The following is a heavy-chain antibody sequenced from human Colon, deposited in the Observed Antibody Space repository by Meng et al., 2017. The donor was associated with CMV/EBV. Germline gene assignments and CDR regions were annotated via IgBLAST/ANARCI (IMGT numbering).Heavy chain of an antibody. CDR3: ARVPVGATTPPVDY. D-gene: IGHD1-26*01. CDR1: GFTFSSYS. Sequence: GGSLRLSWAASGFTFSSYSMNWVRQAPGKGLEWVSSISSSSSYIYYADSVKGRFTISRDNAKNSLYLQMNSLRAEDTAVYYCARVPVGATTPPVDYWGQGTLVTVSS. J-gene: IGHJ4*02. CDR2: ISSSSSYI. V-gene: IGHV3-21*01.